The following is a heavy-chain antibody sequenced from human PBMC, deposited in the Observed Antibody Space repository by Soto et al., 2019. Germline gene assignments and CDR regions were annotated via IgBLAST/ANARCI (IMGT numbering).Heavy chain of an antibody. CDR2: IYYSGST. V-gene: IGHV4-30-4*01. CDR3: ARELELPRFRWFDP. CDR1: GGSISSGDYY. D-gene: IGHD1-7*01. J-gene: IGHJ5*02. Sequence: SETLSPTXTVSGGSISSGDYYWSWIRQPPGKGLEWIGYIYYSGSTYYNPSLKSRVTISVDTSKNQFSLKLSSVTAADTAVYYCARELELPRFRWFDPWGQGTLVTVSS.